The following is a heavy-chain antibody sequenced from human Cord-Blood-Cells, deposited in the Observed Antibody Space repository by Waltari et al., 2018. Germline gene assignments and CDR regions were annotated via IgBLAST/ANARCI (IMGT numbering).Heavy chain of an antibody. J-gene: IGHJ3*02. CDR1: GGSISSGDYY. CDR3: ARTLPITIFGVVIRHDAFDI. Sequence: QVQLQESGPGLVKPSQTLSLTCTVSGGSISSGDYYCSWLRQPPGKGLEWIGYIYYSGSTYYNPSLKSRVTISIDTSKNQFSLKLSSVTAADTAVYYCARTLPITIFGVVIRHDAFDIWGQGTMVTVSS. D-gene: IGHD3-3*01. V-gene: IGHV4-30-4*08. CDR2: IYYSGST.